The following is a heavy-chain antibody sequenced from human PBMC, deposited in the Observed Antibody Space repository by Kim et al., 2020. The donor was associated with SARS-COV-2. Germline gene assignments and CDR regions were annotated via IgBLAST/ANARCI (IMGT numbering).Heavy chain of an antibody. J-gene: IGHJ6*04. CDR3: ARDPPSAAAGTGDYYYGMDV. Sequence: SQTLSLTCAISGDSVSSNSAAWNWIRQSPSRGLEWLGRTYYRSKWYNDYAVSVKSRITINPYTSKNQFSLQLNSVTPEDTAVYYCARDPPSAAAGTGDYYYGMDVWGKGTTVTVSS. V-gene: IGHV6-1*01. CDR2: TYYRSKWYN. CDR1: GDSVSSNSAA. D-gene: IGHD6-13*01.